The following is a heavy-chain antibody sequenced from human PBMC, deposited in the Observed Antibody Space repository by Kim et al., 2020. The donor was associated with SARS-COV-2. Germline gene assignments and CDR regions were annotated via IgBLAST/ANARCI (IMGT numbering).Heavy chain of an antibody. Sequence: DYAAPVKGRFTISRDDSKNTLYLKMNSVKTEDAAVYYWTTDISSSCTIDYWGQGTLVTVSS. V-gene: IGHV3-15*01. D-gene: IGHD6-13*01. J-gene: IGHJ4*02. CDR3: TTDISSSCTIDY.